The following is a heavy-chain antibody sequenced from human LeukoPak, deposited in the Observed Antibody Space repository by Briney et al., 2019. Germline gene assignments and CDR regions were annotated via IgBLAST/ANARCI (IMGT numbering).Heavy chain of an antibody. J-gene: IGHJ4*02. CDR1: GFTFSNYY. CDR3: ARDRSINRGRMEFFDY. CDR2: ISSSGSTI. Sequence: GGSLRLSCAASGFTFSNYYMSWIRQAPGKGLEWVSYISSSGSTIYYADSVKGRFTISRDNAKNSLYLQMNSLRAEDTAVYYCARDRSINRGRMEFFDYWGQGTLVTVSS. D-gene: IGHD1-1*01. V-gene: IGHV3-11*04.